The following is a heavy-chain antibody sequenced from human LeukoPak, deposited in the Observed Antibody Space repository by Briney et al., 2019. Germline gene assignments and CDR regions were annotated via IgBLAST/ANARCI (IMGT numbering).Heavy chain of an antibody. Sequence: PSETLSLTCTVSGGSISSSSYYWGWIRQPPGKGLEWIGSIYYSGSTYYNPSLKSRVTISVDTSKNQFSLKLSSVTAADTAVYYCARQGYCSSTSCYHPARYWGQGTLVTVSS. CDR1: GGSISSSSYY. D-gene: IGHD2-2*01. CDR3: ARQGYCSSTSCYHPARY. J-gene: IGHJ4*02. CDR2: IYYSGST. V-gene: IGHV4-39*01.